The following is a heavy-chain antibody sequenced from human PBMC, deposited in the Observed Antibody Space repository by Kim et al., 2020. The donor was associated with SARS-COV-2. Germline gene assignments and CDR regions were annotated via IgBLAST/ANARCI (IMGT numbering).Heavy chain of an antibody. CDR2: T. CDR3: ARDDGFGELV. Sequence: TNYNPPLTSRVTISVDTPVNQFSLKLSSVTAADTAVYYCARDDGFGELVWGQGTLVTVSS. D-gene: IGHD3-10*01. V-gene: IGHV4-59*01. J-gene: IGHJ4*02.